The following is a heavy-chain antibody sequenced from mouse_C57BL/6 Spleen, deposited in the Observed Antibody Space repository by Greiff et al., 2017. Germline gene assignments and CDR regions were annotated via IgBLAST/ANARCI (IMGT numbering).Heavy chain of an antibody. CDR3: APSPDYYGSSLFDY. V-gene: IGHV14-2*01. D-gene: IGHD1-1*01. Sequence: VQLQQSGAELVKPGASVKLSCTASGFNIKDYYMHWVKQRTEQGLEWIGRIDPEDGETKYAPKFPGQATITEDTSSNTAYLQLSSLTSEDTAVYYCAPSPDYYGSSLFDYWGQGTTLTVSS. CDR1: GFNIKDYY. CDR2: IDPEDGET. J-gene: IGHJ2*01.